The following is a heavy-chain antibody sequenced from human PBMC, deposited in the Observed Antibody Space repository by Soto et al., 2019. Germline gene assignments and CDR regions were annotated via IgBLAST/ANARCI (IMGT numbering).Heavy chain of an antibody. CDR1: GFTFSTYA. CDR3: AKEYCSGGNCYSPAFDI. D-gene: IGHD2-15*01. V-gene: IGHV3-23*01. CDR2: ISGVGSST. Sequence: EVQLLESGGGLVQPGGSLRISCAASGFTFSTYAMSWVRQAPGKGLEWVSGISGVGSSTYYADSVRGRFTISRDNSENTLYLQMNSLSAEDTALYYCAKEYCSGGNCYSPAFDIWGQGTMVIVSS. J-gene: IGHJ3*02.